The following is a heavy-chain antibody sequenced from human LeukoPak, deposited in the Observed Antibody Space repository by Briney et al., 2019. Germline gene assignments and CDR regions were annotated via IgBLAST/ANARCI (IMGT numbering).Heavy chain of an antibody. CDR3: AKDTGYGSGSRNYFDY. CDR1: GFTFSGSA. CDR2: IRSKANSYAT. Sequence: GGSLRLSCAASGFTFSGSAMHWVRQASGKGLEWVGRIRSKANSYATAYAASVKGRFTISRDDSKNTLYLQMNSLRAEDTAVYYCAKDTGYGSGSRNYFDYWGQGTLVTVSS. D-gene: IGHD3-10*01. J-gene: IGHJ4*02. V-gene: IGHV3-73*01.